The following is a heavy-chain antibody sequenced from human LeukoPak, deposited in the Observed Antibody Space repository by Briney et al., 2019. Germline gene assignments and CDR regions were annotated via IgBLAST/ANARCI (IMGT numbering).Heavy chain of an antibody. J-gene: IGHJ4*02. V-gene: IGHV3-48*01. Sequence: GGSLRLSCAASGFTFSSYSMNWVRQAPGKGLEWVSYISSSSSTIYYADSVKGRFTISRDNAKNSLYLQMNSLRAEDTAVYYCARDLEQQLPSLDYWGQGTLVTVSS. CDR1: GFTFSSYS. D-gene: IGHD6-13*01. CDR2: ISSSSSTI. CDR3: ARDLEQQLPSLDY.